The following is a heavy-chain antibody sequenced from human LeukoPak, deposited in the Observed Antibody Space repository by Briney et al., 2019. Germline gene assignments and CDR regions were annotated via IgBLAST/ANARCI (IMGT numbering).Heavy chain of an antibody. CDR3: ARDILNDY. CDR1: GYTLTSYG. CDR2: ISAYNGNT. D-gene: IGHD3-9*01. Sequence: GSVKVSCMASGYTLTSYGISWVRQAPGQGLEWMGWISAYNGNTNYAQKLQGRVTMTTETSTSTAYMELRSLRSDDAAVYYCARDILNDYWGQGTLVTVSS. V-gene: IGHV1-18*01. J-gene: IGHJ4*02.